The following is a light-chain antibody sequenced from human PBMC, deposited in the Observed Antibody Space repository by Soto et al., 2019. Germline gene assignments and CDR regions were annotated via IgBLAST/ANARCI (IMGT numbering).Light chain of an antibody. Sequence: DIQMTQSPSSLSASVGDRVSITCRASQSIINYLNWYQQKPGKAPKLLIYAASSLHSGVPSRFSGNGSGTDFTLTISSMQPEDFATYYCQQSYNTPRTFGQGTDLEMK. CDR2: AAS. J-gene: IGKJ2*01. CDR1: QSIINY. V-gene: IGKV1-39*01. CDR3: QQSYNTPRT.